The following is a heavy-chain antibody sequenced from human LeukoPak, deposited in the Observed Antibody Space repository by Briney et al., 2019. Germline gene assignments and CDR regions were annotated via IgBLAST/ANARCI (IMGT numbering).Heavy chain of an antibody. CDR3: ARDYARGSSGWYFDY. D-gene: IGHD6-19*01. J-gene: IGHJ4*02. V-gene: IGHV1-46*01. CDR2: INPSGGST. Sequence: ASVKVSCKASGYTFTSYGISWVRQAPGQGLEWMGIINPSGGSTSYAQKFQGRVTMTRDTSTSTVYMELSSLRSEDTAVYYCARDYARGSSGWYFDYWGQGTLVTVSS. CDR1: GYTFTSYG.